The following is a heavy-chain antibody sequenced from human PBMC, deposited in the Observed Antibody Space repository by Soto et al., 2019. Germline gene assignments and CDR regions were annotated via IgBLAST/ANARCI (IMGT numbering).Heavy chain of an antibody. CDR2: IYPGDSDT. CDR3: ARRYYYDSSGPDYYYYGMDV. Sequence: LGESLKISCKGSGYSFTSYWIGWVRQMPGKGLEWMGIIYPGDSDTRYSPSFQGQVTISADKSISTAYLQWSSLKASDTAMYYCARRYYYDSSGPDYYYYGMDVWGQGTTVTVSS. V-gene: IGHV5-51*01. J-gene: IGHJ6*02. D-gene: IGHD3-22*01. CDR1: GYSFTSYW.